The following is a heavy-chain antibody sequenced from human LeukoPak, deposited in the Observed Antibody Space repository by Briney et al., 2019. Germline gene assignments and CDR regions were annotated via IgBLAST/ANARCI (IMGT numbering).Heavy chain of an antibody. V-gene: IGHV3-21*01. Sequence: GGSLRLSCAASGSTFNTYTMNWVRQAPGKGLEWVSSISSGTSYIYYADSVKGRFTISRDNAKNSLYLQMNSLRAEDTAVYYCARDPTSSWEAASDIWGQGTMVTVSS. CDR2: ISSGTSYI. D-gene: IGHD1-26*01. J-gene: IGHJ3*02. CDR1: GSTFNTYT. CDR3: ARDPTSSWEAASDI.